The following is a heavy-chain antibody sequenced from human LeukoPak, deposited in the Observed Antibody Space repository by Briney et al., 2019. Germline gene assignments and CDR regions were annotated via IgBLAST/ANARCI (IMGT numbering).Heavy chain of an antibody. J-gene: IGHJ4*01. CDR2: TYYRSDWYN. D-gene: IGHD6-19*01. V-gene: IGHV6-1*01. Sequence: SQTLSLTCAISGDSVSSNSAGWNWIRQSPSSGLEWLGRTYYRSDWYNDYAMSVKGRITINSDTSKNQFSLQLNSVAPEDTAVYYCAREREVAGYFDFWGRGTQVTASS. CDR1: GDSVSSNSAG. CDR3: AREREVAGYFDF.